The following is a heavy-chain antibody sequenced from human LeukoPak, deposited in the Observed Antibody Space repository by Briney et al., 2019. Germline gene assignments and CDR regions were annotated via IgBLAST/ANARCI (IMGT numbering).Heavy chain of an antibody. D-gene: IGHD1-26*01. CDR3: ARDRAGLGLLDF. V-gene: IGHV4-30-2*01. Sequence: PSETLSLTCAVSGGPISSGGYSWAWLRQPPGKGLKWIGYIFQSGSPSYNPSLRSRVTISVDTSRHQFSLKLNSVTAADTAMYYCARDRAGLGLLDFWGPGTMVTVSS. J-gene: IGHJ3*01. CDR2: IFQSGSP. CDR1: GGPISSGGYS.